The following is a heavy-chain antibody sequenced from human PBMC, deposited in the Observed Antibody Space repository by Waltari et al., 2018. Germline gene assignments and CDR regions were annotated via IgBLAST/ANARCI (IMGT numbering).Heavy chain of an antibody. D-gene: IGHD3-3*01. CDR2: IYYSGST. J-gene: IGHJ4*02. CDR1: GGSISSSSYY. V-gene: IGHV4-39*07. Sequence: QLQLQESGPGLVKPSETLSITCTVSGGSISSSSYYWGWIRQPPGKGLEWIGSIYYSGSTYYNPSLKSRVTISVDTSKNQFSLKLSSVTAADTAVYYCARVVLAIFGVVHNYFDYWGQGTLVTVSS. CDR3: ARVVLAIFGVVHNYFDY.